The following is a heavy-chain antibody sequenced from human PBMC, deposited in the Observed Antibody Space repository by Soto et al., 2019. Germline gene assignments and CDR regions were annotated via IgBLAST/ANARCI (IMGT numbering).Heavy chain of an antibody. V-gene: IGHV2-5*02. CDR3: AHKGTEDWTLDS. CDR1: GFSLSTSGVV. CDR2: IYWDDSK. D-gene: IGHD1-1*01. J-gene: IGHJ4*02. Sequence: QITLKESGPTLVRPTQTLTLTCAFSGFSLSTSGVVVGWIRQPPGKALEWLAVIYWDDSKHYSPSLRSTLTITTYTSKDLVVLTVTNMDPMDTGTYSCAHKGTEDWTLDSWCQGTLVTVSS.